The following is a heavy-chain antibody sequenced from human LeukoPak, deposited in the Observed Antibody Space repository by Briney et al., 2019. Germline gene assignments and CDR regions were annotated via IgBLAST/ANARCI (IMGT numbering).Heavy chain of an antibody. V-gene: IGHV4-34*01. J-gene: IGHJ6*03. CDR2: INHSGST. CDR3: ARGRGAAAGPRYMDV. CDR1: GGSFSGYY. D-gene: IGHD6-13*01. Sequence: SETLSLTCAVYGGSFSGYYWSWIRQPPGKGLEWIGEINHSGSTNYNPSLKSRVTISVDTSKNQFSLKLSSVTAADTAVYYCARGRGAAAGPRYMDVRGKGTTVTVSS.